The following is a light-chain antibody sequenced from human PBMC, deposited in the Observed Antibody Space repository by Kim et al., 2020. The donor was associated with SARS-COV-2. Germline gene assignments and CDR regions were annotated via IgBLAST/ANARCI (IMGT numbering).Light chain of an antibody. CDR2: DVT. CDR1: SSDVGGYNY. V-gene: IGLV2-14*03. Sequence: QSALTQPASVSGSPGQSITISCTGTSSDVGGYNYVSWYQQHPGKAPKLMIYDVTYRPSGVSNRFSGSNSGNTASLTISGLQAEDEAHYYCSSYTSSSTVIFGGGTQLNVL. J-gene: IGLJ7*01. CDR3: SSYTSSSTVI.